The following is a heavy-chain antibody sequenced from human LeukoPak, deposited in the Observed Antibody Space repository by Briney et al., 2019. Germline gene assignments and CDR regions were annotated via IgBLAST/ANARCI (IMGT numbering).Heavy chain of an antibody. D-gene: IGHD1-1*01. V-gene: IGHV3-7*01. J-gene: IGHJ5*02. CDR3: ARLGLEVGGPNWFDP. CDR2: IKRDGSQK. CDR1: GFSFSSNW. Sequence: GGSLRLSCAAPGFSFSSNWMGWVRQAPGKGLEWVAHIKRDGSQKYYLDSVEGRFTISRDNAKNSPYLQMNSLRVEDTAVYYCARLGLEVGGPNWFDPWGQGTLVTVSS.